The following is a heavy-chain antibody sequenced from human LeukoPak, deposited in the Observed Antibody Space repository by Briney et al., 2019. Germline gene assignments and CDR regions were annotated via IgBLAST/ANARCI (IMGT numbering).Heavy chain of an antibody. CDR2: INDSGRT. J-gene: IGHJ6*03. CDR1: GGSFSNYY. V-gene: IGHV4-34*01. Sequence: SETLSLTCAVYGGSFSNYYWSWIRQPPGKGLEWIGEINDSGRTNYNPSLMSRVTVSVDTSKKQFSLRLTSVTATDTAVYYCARRWNYGRNYYIDVWGKGARSASP. D-gene: IGHD1-7*01. CDR3: ARRWNYGRNYYIDV.